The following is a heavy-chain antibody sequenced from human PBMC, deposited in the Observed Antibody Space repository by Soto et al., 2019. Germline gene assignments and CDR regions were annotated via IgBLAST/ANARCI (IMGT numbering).Heavy chain of an antibody. CDR2: INHSGST. CDR1: GESFSGYY. V-gene: IGHV4-34*02. CDR3: AGNIVATISSFDY. D-gene: IGHD5-12*01. J-gene: IGHJ4*02. Sequence: QVQLQQWGAGLLKPSETLSLTCAVYGESFSGYYWSWIRQPPGKGLEWIGEINHSGSTNYNPSLKSRVTMSVDTSKNQFSLKLSSVTAADTAMYYCAGNIVATISSFDYWGQGTQVTVSS.